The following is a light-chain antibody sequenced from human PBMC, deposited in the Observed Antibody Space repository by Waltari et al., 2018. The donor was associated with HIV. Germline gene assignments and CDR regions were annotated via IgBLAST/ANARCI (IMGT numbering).Light chain of an antibody. CDR1: RSNLGSNS. Sequence: QSVLIQPPSASGTPGQRVTISCSGRRSNLGSNSVNWYQQFPGPAPKLLIFGNDRRPSGVPDRFSGSKSGTSASLVINGLQPEDEADYYCSAWDDNLNALFGGGTKLTVL. CDR3: SAWDDNLNAL. J-gene: IGLJ2*01. V-gene: IGLV1-44*01. CDR2: GND.